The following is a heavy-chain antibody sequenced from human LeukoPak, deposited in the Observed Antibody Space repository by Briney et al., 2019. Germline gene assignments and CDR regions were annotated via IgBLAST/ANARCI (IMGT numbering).Heavy chain of an antibody. Sequence: GGSLRLSCAASGFTFDDYAMHWVRQAPGKGLEWVSGITWNSARIAYADSVKGRFTISKDNAKNTVYLQMNSLRAEDTAVYYCVSFYETYWGRGTLVTVSS. CDR3: VSFYETY. CDR2: ITWNSARI. J-gene: IGHJ4*02. V-gene: IGHV3-9*01. CDR1: GFTFDDYA. D-gene: IGHD2/OR15-2a*01.